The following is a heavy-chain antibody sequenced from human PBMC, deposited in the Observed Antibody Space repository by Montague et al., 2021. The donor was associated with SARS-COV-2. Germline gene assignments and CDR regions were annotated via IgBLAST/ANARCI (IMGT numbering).Heavy chain of an antibody. Sequence: PALVKPTQTLTLTCTFSGFSLSTSGMCVSWIRQPPGKALEWLALIDWDDDKYYSTSLKTRLTISKDTSKNQVVLTMTNMDPVDTATYYCARSFSFFGVVIIRTSFGYGGQGTLGTVSS. CDR2: IDWDDDK. CDR1: GFSLSTSGMC. CDR3: ARSFSFFGVVIIRTSFGY. V-gene: IGHV2-70*01. J-gene: IGHJ4*02. D-gene: IGHD3-3*01.